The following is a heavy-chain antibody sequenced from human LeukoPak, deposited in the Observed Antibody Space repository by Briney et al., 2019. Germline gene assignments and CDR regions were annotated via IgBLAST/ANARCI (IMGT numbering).Heavy chain of an antibody. J-gene: IGHJ4*02. CDR1: GNNFAGYR. CDR2: IYPTDSNT. CDR3: ARQGHSTGWSFDS. Sequence: GDFLKISCKGSGNNFAGYRIDWVRQVSGKGLELMGIIYPTDSNTKYSPSFQGRVTISNDKNIYTAYLQWSSLKASDSVMYYCARQGHSTGWSFDSWGQGTQVTVSS. D-gene: IGHD6-19*01. V-gene: IGHV5-51*01.